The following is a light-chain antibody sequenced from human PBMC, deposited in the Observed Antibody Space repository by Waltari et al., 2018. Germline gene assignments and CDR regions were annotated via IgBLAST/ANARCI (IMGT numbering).Light chain of an antibody. CDR3: QQSYSTPWT. V-gene: IGKV1-39*01. Sequence: DIQMAQSPSSLSASVGDRVAITCRASQSISSYLTWYQQKRGKAPKLLIYAASSLESGVPSRFSGSGSGTDFTLTISSLQPEDFATYYCQQSYSTPWTFGQGTKVEIK. J-gene: IGKJ1*01. CDR1: QSISSY. CDR2: AAS.